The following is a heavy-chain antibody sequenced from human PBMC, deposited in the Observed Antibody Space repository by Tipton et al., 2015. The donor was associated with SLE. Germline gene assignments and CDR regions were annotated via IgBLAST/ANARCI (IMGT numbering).Heavy chain of an antibody. CDR1: GGSISSSSYY. CDR2: IYYSGST. D-gene: IGHD5-24*01. Sequence: TLSLTCTISGGSISSSSYYWGWIRQPPGKGLEWIGTIYYSGSTYYNPSLKSRVTISVDTSKNQFSLKLSSVTAADTAVYYCARVDDGYNYDYWGQGTLVTVSS. V-gene: IGHV4-39*07. J-gene: IGHJ4*02. CDR3: ARVDDGYNYDY.